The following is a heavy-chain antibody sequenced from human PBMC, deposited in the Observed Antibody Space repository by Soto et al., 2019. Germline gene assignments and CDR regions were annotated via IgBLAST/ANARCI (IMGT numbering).Heavy chain of an antibody. Sequence: PSETLSLTCAVYDGSFSAYYWTWIRQPPGEGLQWIGEVNHGGVATYNPSLKSRVTMSADSFRSQFSLRLTSVTASDTAVYYCARGLGYLDLCSATKDHFQSWGPGGLVTVSS. CDR2: VNHGGVA. CDR3: ARGLGYLDLCSATKDHFQS. D-gene: IGHD5-12*01. J-gene: IGHJ4*02. V-gene: IGHV4-34*01. CDR1: DGSFSAYY.